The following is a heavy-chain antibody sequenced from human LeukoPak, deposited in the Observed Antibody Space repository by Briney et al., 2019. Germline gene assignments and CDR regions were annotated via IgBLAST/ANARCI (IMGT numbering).Heavy chain of an antibody. Sequence: GGSLRLSCAGAEFTLSNYWMSWVRQAPGKGLEWVANIRQDGNEKNYMDSVKGRFTISRDNAKNSLYLQMNSLRAEDTAVYYCARLRAAQTYDYWGQGTLVTVSS. V-gene: IGHV3-7*04. J-gene: IGHJ4*02. CDR3: ARLRAAQTYDY. D-gene: IGHD6-13*01. CDR1: EFTLSNYW. CDR2: IRQDGNEK.